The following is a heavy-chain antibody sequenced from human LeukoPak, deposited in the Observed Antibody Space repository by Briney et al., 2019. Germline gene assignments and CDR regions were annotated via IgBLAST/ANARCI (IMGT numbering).Heavy chain of an antibody. CDR2: IYTSGST. V-gene: IGHV4-4*07. CDR1: GFTFSDYY. J-gene: IGHJ4*02. CDR3: ARARGSYRSPFDY. Sequence: PGGSLRLSCAASGFTFSDYYMSWIRQPAGKGLEWIGRIYTSGSTNYNPSLKSRVTMSVDTSKNQFSLKLSSVTAADTAVYYCARARGSYRSPFDYWGQGTLVTVSS. D-gene: IGHD1-26*01.